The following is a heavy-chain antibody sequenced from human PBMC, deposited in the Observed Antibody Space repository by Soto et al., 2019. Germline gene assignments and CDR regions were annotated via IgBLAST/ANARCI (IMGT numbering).Heavy chain of an antibody. D-gene: IGHD1-7*01. CDR1: GGTFSSYT. CDR3: ARAGTTPNRGSWFDP. J-gene: IGHJ5*02. Sequence: VKVSCKASGGTFSSYTISWVRQAPGQGLEWMGRIIPILGIANYAQKFQGRVTITADKSTSTAYMKLSSLRSEDTAVYYCARAGTTPNRGSWFDPWGQGTLVTVSS. CDR2: IIPILGIA. V-gene: IGHV1-69*02.